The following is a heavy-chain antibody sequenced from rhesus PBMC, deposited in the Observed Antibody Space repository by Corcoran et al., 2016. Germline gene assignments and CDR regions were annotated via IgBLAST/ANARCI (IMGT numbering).Heavy chain of an antibody. CDR2: IDPSDSDT. CDR1: GYSFTNYW. Sequence: EVQLVQSGAEVKRPGESLKISCKTSGYSFTNYWISWVGQMTGKGLEWMGAIDPSDSDTRYTPSFHGQFTISADNSSSTAYLQWSSLKASDTATYYCARGWGTVTVFDFWGQGLRVTVSS. J-gene: IGHJ3*01. V-gene: IGHV5-2*01. D-gene: IGHD4-23*01. CDR3: ARGWGTVTVFDF.